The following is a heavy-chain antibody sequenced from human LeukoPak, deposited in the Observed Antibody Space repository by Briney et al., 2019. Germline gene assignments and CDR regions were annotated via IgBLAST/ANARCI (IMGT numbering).Heavy chain of an antibody. J-gene: IGHJ3*02. CDR3: ASRFSGWVGAFDI. CDR1: GGTFSSYA. D-gene: IGHD6-19*01. Sequence: SVKVSCKASGGTFSSYAISWVRQAPGQGLEWMGGIIPIFGTANYAQKFQGRVTITADGSTSTAYMELSSLRSEDTAVYYCASRFSGWVGAFDIWGQGTMVTVSS. CDR2: IIPIFGTA. V-gene: IGHV1-69*13.